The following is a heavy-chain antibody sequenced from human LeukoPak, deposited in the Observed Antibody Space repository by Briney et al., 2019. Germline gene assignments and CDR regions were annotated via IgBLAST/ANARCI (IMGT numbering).Heavy chain of an antibody. Sequence: SETLSLTCTVSGGSISSYYWSWIRQPPGKGLEWIGYIYYSGSTNYNPSLKSRVTISVDTSKNQFSLKLSSVTAADTAVYYCARLPIAVADDYWGQGTLVTVSS. J-gene: IGHJ4*02. V-gene: IGHV4-59*08. CDR3: ARLPIAVADDY. CDR2: IYYSGST. D-gene: IGHD6-19*01. CDR1: GGSISSYY.